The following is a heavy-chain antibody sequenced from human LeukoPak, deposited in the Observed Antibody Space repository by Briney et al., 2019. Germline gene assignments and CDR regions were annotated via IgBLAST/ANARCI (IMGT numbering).Heavy chain of an antibody. CDR1: GGTFSSYA. Sequence: ASVKVSCKASGGTFSSYAISWVRQAPGQGLEWMGGIIPILGTTNYAQKFQGRVTITADEPTRTAYMELTYVRSDDTAVYYCTIIPNVILFTHYFEYWGQGTLVTVSS. D-gene: IGHD2-21*01. V-gene: IGHV1-69*13. CDR3: TIIPNVILFTHYFEY. J-gene: IGHJ4*02. CDR2: IIPILGTT.